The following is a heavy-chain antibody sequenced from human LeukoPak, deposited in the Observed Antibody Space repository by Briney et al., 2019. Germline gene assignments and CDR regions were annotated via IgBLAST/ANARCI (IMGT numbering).Heavy chain of an antibody. Sequence: TGGSLRLSCAASGFTFRNYGMHWVPQGPGKGLEWVAIIWYDGSKNYYADSVKGRFSISRDNFNNTLYLHMNSLRAEDTALYYCARAPYTTGRSFYFDSWGQGTLVTVSS. D-gene: IGHD2-2*02. CDR1: GFTFRNYG. J-gene: IGHJ4*02. V-gene: IGHV3-33*01. CDR2: IWYDGSKN. CDR3: ARAPYTTGRSFYFDS.